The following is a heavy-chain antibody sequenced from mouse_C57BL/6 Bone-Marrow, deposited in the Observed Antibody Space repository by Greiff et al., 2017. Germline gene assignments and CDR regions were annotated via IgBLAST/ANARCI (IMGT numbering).Heavy chain of an antibody. CDR3: ARNSYYAMDY. V-gene: IGHV1-54*01. CDR2: INPGSGGT. Sequence: VQLQQSGAELVRPGTSVKVSCKASGYAFTNYLIEWVKQRPGQGLEWIGVINPGSGGTNYNEKFKGKATLTADKSSSTAYMQLSSLTAEDSAVXCCARNSYYAMDYWGQGTSGTVSS. CDR1: GYAFTNYL. J-gene: IGHJ4*01.